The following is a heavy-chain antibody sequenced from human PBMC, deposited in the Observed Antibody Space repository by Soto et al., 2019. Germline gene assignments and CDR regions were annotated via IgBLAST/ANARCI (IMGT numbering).Heavy chain of an antibody. D-gene: IGHD2-15*01. V-gene: IGHV4-61*01. CDR2: FYYSGST. J-gene: IGHJ5*02. Sequence: QVQLQESGPGLVKPSEILSLTCTVSGGSVSSGSYYWSWIRQPPGKGLEWIGYFYYSGSTKYNPSLKSRVTISVDTSKNQFSLKLSSVTAADTAVYYCARDQTRYCSGGSCSYLWGQGTLVSVSS. CDR1: GGSVSSGSYY. CDR3: ARDQTRYCSGGSCSYL.